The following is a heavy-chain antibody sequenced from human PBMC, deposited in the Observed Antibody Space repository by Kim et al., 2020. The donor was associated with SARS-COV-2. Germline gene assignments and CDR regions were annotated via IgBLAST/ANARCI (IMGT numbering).Heavy chain of an antibody. D-gene: IGHD2-15*01. CDR1: GGTFSSYA. CDR3: ARDLGYCSGGSCYTFDY. Sequence: SVKVSCKASGGTFSSYAISWVRQAPGQGLEWMGRIIPILGIANYAQKFQGRVTITADKSTSTAYMELSSLRSEDTAVYYCARDLGYCSGGSCYTFDYWGQGTLVTVSS. CDR2: IIPILGIA. V-gene: IGHV1-69*04. J-gene: IGHJ4*02.